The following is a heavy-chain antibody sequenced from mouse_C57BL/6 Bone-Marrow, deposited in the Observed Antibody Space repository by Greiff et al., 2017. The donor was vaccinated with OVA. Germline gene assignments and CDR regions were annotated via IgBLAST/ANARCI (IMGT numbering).Heavy chain of an antibody. Sequence: VKLQESGPGLVQPSQSLSITCTVSGFSLNSYGVHWVRQSPGKGLEWLGVIWSGGSTDYNAAFISRLSISKDNSKSQVFFKMNSLQADDTAIYYCARNFDYDEEAWFAYWGQGTLVTVSA. CDR2: IWSGGST. D-gene: IGHD2-4*01. CDR3: ARNFDYDEEAWFAY. J-gene: IGHJ3*01. V-gene: IGHV2-2*01. CDR1: GFSLNSYG.